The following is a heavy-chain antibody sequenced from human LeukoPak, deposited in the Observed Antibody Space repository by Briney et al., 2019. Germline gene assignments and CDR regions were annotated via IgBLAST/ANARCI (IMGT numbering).Heavy chain of an antibody. CDR2: IIPIFGTA. CDR1: GGTFSSYA. V-gene: IGHV1-69*05. J-gene: IGHJ6*03. D-gene: IGHD1-1*01. Sequence: SVKVSCKASGGTFSSYAISWVRQAPGQGLEWMGGIIPIFGTANYAQKFQGRVTITTDESTSTAYMELSSLRSEDTAVYYCARTTAGTGYNMDVWGKGTTVTVSS. CDR3: ARTTAGTGYNMDV.